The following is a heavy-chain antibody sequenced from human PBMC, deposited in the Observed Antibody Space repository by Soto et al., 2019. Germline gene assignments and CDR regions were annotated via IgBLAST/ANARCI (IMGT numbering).Heavy chain of an antibody. CDR1: GGSVSSGDYY. V-gene: IGHV4-61*08. Sequence: SETLSLTCTVSGGSVSSGDYYWSWIRQPPEKGLEYIGYIYYSGSTNYNPSLNSRVTISVDTSENQFSLQLSSVTAADTAVYYCAKDQAPFGSSSYYFDYWGQGTLVTVSS. CDR3: AKDQAPFGSSSYYFDY. D-gene: IGHD6-6*01. CDR2: IYYSGST. J-gene: IGHJ4*02.